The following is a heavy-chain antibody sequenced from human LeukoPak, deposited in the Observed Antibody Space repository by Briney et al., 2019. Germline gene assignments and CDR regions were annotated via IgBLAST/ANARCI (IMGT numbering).Heavy chain of an antibody. CDR3: ARDERFVRGIITTWGAFDL. D-gene: IGHD3-10*01. Sequence: SETLSLTCTVSDASISGYYWSWIRQPPGKGLEWLGYVYHTGSTRYNPSLETRVTMSADTSKNQFSLKLRSLTAADTAVYYCARDERFVRGIITTWGAFDLWGQATLVTVSS. CDR1: DASISGYY. CDR2: VYHTGST. V-gene: IGHV4-59*01. J-gene: IGHJ3*01.